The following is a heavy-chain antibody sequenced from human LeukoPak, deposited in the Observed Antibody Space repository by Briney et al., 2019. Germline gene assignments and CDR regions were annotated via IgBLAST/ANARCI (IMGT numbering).Heavy chain of an antibody. CDR2: IYYSGST. D-gene: IGHD3-10*01. Sequence: SETLSLTCTVSGGSISSYYWIWIRQPPGKGLEWIGYIYYSGSTNYNPSLKSRVTISVDTSKNQFSLKLSSVTAADTAVYYCAREYYYGSGIIFDYWGQGTLVTVSS. J-gene: IGHJ4*02. V-gene: IGHV4-59*08. CDR3: AREYYYGSGIIFDY. CDR1: GGSISSYY.